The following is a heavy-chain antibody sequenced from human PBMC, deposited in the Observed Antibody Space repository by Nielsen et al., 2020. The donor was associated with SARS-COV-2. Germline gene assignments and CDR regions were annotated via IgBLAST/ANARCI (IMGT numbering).Heavy chain of an antibody. J-gene: IGHJ2*01. CDR1: GGSVSSGSYY. Sequence: SETLSLTCTVSGGSVSSGSYYWSWIRQPPGKGLEWIGYIYYSGSTNYNPSLKSRVTISVDTSKNQFSLKLSSVTAADTAVYYCAARIAAAGTDWYFDLWGRGTLVTVSS. D-gene: IGHD6-13*01. V-gene: IGHV4-61*01. CDR2: IYYSGST. CDR3: AARIAAAGTDWYFDL.